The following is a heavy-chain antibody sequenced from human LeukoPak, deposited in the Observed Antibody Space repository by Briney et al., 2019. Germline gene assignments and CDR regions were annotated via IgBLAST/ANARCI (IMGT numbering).Heavy chain of an antibody. D-gene: IGHD6-13*01. Sequence: GGSLRLSCAASGFTFSNYGIHWVRQAPGKGLEWVAVIWSDGINKYYVDSVKGRFTISRDNSKNTLYLQMNSLRADDTAVYYCARCTYSSSSYCFDYWGQGSLVTVSS. CDR2: IWSDGINK. CDR3: ARCTYSSSSYCFDY. J-gene: IGHJ4*02. V-gene: IGHV3-33*01. CDR1: GFTFSNYG.